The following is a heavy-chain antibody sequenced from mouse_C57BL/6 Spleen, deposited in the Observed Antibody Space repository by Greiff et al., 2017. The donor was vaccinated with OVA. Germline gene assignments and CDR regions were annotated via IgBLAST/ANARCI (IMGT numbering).Heavy chain of an antibody. CDR3: ARHGAYYSNSYAMDY. V-gene: IGHV5-6*01. D-gene: IGHD2-5*01. Sequence: EVHLVESGGDLVKPGGSLKLSCAASGFTFSSYGMSWVRQTPDKRLEWVATISSGGSYTYYPDSVKGRFTISRDNAKNTLYLQMSSLKSEDTAMYYCARHGAYYSNSYAMDYWGQGTSVTVSS. J-gene: IGHJ4*01. CDR2: ISSGGSYT. CDR1: GFTFSSYG.